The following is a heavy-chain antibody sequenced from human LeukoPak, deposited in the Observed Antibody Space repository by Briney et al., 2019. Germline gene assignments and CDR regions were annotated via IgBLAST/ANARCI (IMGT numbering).Heavy chain of an antibody. Sequence: SQTLSLTCAISGDSVSSNNAAWNWIRQSPSRGLEWLGRTYYRSRWYYDYAASVKSRITINPDTPNNQFSLQLNSVTPEDTAVYYCARGNSGVIVASFEYWGQGSLVTVSS. J-gene: IGHJ4*02. CDR3: ARGNSGVIVASFEY. CDR1: GDSVSSNNAA. D-gene: IGHD5-12*01. V-gene: IGHV6-1*01. CDR2: TYYRSRWYY.